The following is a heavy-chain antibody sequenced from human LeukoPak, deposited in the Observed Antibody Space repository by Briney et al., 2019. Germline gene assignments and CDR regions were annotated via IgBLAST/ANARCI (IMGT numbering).Heavy chain of an antibody. J-gene: IGHJ3*02. CDR2: IYHSGRT. CDR3: ARGTMVSDGFDI. V-gene: IGHV4-39*01. D-gene: IGHD4/OR15-4a*01. CDR1: GDYISSSSYY. Sequence: PSETLSLTCAVSGDYISSSSYYWGWIRQSPGTGLEWIGDIYHSGRTYYNPSLKSRVAISIDTSKNQFSLRLRSMTAADTAVYYCARGTMVSDGFDIWGQGTLVTVSS.